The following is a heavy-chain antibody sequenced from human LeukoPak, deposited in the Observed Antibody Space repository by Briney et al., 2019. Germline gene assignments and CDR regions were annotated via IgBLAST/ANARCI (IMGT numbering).Heavy chain of an antibody. CDR2: ISTYDSNT. CDR1: GYTFTNYD. D-gene: IGHD1-26*01. V-gene: IGHV1-18*01. J-gene: IGHJ4*02. Sequence: GASVKVSCKASGYTFTNYDITWVRQAPGKGLEWMGWISTYDSNTNYAQKHQDKFTMTTDTSTSTAYMELRNLRSDDTAVYYCARGGGEPGDYWGQGTLVTVSS. CDR3: ARGGGEPGDY.